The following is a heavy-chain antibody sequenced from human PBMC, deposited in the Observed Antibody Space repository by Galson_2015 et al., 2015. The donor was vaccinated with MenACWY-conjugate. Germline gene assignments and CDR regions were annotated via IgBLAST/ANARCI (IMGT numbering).Heavy chain of an antibody. CDR3: ARRGRLDSSGWYPFDY. CDR1: GYSFTSYW. CDR2: IDPSDSYT. D-gene: IGHD6-19*01. Sequence: QSGAEVKKPGESLRISCKGSGYSFTSYWISWVRQMPGKGLEWMGRIDPSDSYTNYSPSFQGHVTISADKSISTAYLQWSSLKASDTAMYYCARRGRLDSSGWYPFDYWGQGTLVTVSS. V-gene: IGHV5-10-1*01. J-gene: IGHJ4*02.